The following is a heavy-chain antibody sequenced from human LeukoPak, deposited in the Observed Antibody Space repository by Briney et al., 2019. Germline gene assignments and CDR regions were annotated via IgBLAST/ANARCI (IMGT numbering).Heavy chain of an antibody. CDR1: GGSISSYY. CDR2: IYYSGTT. CDR3: ARWWNYYDSSGSPAGGAFDI. J-gene: IGHJ3*02. V-gene: IGHV4-59*01. D-gene: IGHD3-22*01. Sequence: SETLSLTCAVSGGSISSYYWSWIRQPPGKGLEWIGYIYYSGTTNYNPSLKSRVTISVDTSKNQFSLKLSSVPAADTAVYYCARWWNYYDSSGSPAGGAFDIWGQGTMVTVSS.